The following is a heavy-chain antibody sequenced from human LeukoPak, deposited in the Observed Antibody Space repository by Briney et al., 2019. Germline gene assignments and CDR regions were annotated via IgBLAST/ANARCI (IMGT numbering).Heavy chain of an antibody. Sequence: SETLSLTCTVSGGSIRSYYWSWIRQPPGKELEWIGYIYDSGSTNYNPSLKSRVTISIDTSKNQFSLKLSSVTAADTAAYYCAREAYCGGDCYSGFDYWGQGTLVTVSS. J-gene: IGHJ4*02. V-gene: IGHV4-59*01. D-gene: IGHD2-21*02. CDR1: GGSIRSYY. CDR2: IYDSGST. CDR3: AREAYCGGDCYSGFDY.